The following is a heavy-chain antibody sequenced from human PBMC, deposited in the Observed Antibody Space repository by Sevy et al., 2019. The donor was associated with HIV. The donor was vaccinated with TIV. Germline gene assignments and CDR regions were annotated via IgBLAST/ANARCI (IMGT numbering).Heavy chain of an antibody. CDR2: IYYRGST. J-gene: IGHJ4*02. V-gene: IGHV4-59*13. CDR1: GGSISSYY. D-gene: IGHD3-3*01. Sequence: SETLSLTCTVSGGSISSYYWSWIRQPPGKGLEWIGYIYYRGSTNYNPSLKSRVTISVDTSKNQFYLKLSSVTAADTAVYYCARGLRFLGAFDYWGQGTLVTISS. CDR3: ARGLRFLGAFDY.